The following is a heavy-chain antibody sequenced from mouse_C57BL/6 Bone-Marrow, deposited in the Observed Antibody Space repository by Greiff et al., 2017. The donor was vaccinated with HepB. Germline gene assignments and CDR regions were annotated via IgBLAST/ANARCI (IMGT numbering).Heavy chain of an antibody. V-gene: IGHV5-6*02. Sequence: DVMLVESGGDLVKPGGSLKLSCAASGFTFSSYGMSWVRQTPDKRLEWVATISSGGSYTYYPDSVKGRFTISRDNAKNTLYLQMSSLKSEDTAMYYCARHYYYGSRMDYWGQGTTLTVSS. CDR3: ARHYYYGSRMDY. CDR1: GFTFSSYG. J-gene: IGHJ2*01. D-gene: IGHD1-1*01. CDR2: ISSGGSYT.